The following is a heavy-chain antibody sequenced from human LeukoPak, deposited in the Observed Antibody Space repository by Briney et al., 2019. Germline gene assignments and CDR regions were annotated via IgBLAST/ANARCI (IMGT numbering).Heavy chain of an antibody. J-gene: IGHJ6*03. CDR1: GFTFDDYA. CDR2: ISWNSGSI. V-gene: IGHV3-9*01. CDR3: AKGSLPAAIGRYYYYMDV. Sequence: GGSLRLSCAASGFTFDDYAMHWVRQAPGKGLEWVSGISWNSGSIGYADSVKGRFTISRDNSKNTLYLQMNSLRAEDTAVYYCAKGSLPAAIGRYYYYMDVWGKGTTVTVSS. D-gene: IGHD2-2*02.